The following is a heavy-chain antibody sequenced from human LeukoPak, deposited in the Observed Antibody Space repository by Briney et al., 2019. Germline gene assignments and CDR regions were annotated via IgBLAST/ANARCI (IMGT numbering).Heavy chain of an antibody. D-gene: IGHD3-10*02. J-gene: IGHJ5*02. CDR3: ARVNNYVRWFDL. CDR2: IYYSGST. CDR1: GGSISSSSYY. V-gene: IGHV4-39*07. Sequence: SETLSLTCTVSGGSISSSSYYWGWIRQPPGKGLEWIGSIYYSGSTYYNPSLKSRVTISVDTSKNQFSLKLSSVTAADTAVYYCARVNNYVRWFDLWGQGTLVTVSS.